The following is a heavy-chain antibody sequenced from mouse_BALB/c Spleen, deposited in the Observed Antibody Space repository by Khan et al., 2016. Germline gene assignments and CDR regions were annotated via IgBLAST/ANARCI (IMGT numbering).Heavy chain of an antibody. J-gene: IGHJ1*01. CDR1: GYSITSDYA. D-gene: IGHD1-2*01. V-gene: IGHV3-2*02. CDR2: IRYSGST. Sequence: EVQLQESGPGLVKPSQSLSLTCTVTGYSITSDYAWNWIRQFPGNKMEWMGYIRYSGSTTYNPSLKSRISINRDTSKKQFFLQLYSVTTEDTATYYCTRSPTATRYFDVWGAGTTVTVSS. CDR3: TRSPTATRYFDV.